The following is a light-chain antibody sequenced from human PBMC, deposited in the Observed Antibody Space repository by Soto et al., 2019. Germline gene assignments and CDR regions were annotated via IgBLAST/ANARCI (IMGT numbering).Light chain of an antibody. CDR2: EAS. J-gene: IGKJ4*01. CDR1: QNIDNW. CDR3: QQYDSFPLA. V-gene: IGKV1-5*03. Sequence: DIQMTQSPPTLSASVGDRVTITCRASQNIDNWVAWYQQKPGEGPKLLVYEASTSQSGVPSRFSGSGSWTKFTLTITNLQPDDFATYYCQQYDSFPLAFGGGTKVEIK.